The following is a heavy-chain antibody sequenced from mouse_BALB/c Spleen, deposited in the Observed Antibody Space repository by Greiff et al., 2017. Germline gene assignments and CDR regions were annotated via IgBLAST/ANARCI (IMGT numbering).Heavy chain of an antibody. CDR3: ARSQRITTLGYYAMDY. Sequence: VLLVESGAELVRPGVSVKISCKGSGYTFTDYAMHWVKQSHAKSLEWIGVISTYYGDASYNQKFKGKATMTVDKSSSTAYMELARLTSEDSAIYYCARSQRITTLGYYAMDYGGQGTSVTVSS. D-gene: IGHD2-4*01. V-gene: IGHV1S137*01. J-gene: IGHJ4*01. CDR2: ISTYYGDA. CDR1: GYTFTDYA.